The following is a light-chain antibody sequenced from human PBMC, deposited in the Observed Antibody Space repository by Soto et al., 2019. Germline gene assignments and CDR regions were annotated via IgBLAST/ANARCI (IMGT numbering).Light chain of an antibody. CDR1: QSVSNKY. CDR3: QQYGSSPPYT. CDR2: GSS. Sequence: EVVLTQSPGTLSLSPGERATPSCRASQSVSNKYLAWYQQKPGQAPRLLIFGSSDRATGIPDRFSGSGSGTDFTLTISRLEPEDFAVYYCQQYGSSPPYTFGQGTKLES. V-gene: IGKV3-20*01. J-gene: IGKJ2*01.